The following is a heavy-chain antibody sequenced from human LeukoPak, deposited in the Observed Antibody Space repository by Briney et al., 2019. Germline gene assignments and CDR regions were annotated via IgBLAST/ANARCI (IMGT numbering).Heavy chain of an antibody. CDR1: GFTFSSYS. D-gene: IGHD2-2*01. CDR3: GRAGPVTKDHFIDV. Sequence: PGGSLRLSCATSGFTFSSYSMNWVRQAPGKGLEWVSSISSSSSYIYYADSVKGRFTISRDNAKNPLFLQMNSLRAEDTAVYYCGRAGPVTKDHFIDVWGKGTTVTVSS. CDR2: ISSSSSYI. J-gene: IGHJ6*03. V-gene: IGHV3-21*01.